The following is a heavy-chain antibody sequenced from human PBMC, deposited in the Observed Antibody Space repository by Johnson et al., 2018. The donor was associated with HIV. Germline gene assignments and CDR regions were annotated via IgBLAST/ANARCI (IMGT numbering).Heavy chain of an antibody. CDR2: VYSGGTT. Sequence: VQLVESGGGLVQPGGSLRLSCAASGFTVSSNYMSWVRQAPGKGLESVSVVYSGGTTHYADSVKGRFTISRDNSKNTLYLQMNSLRAEDTAVYYCARDIIAVAGYDAFDIWGQGTMVTVSS. V-gene: IGHV3-66*02. J-gene: IGHJ3*02. D-gene: IGHD6-19*01. CDR3: ARDIIAVAGYDAFDI. CDR1: GFTVSSNY.